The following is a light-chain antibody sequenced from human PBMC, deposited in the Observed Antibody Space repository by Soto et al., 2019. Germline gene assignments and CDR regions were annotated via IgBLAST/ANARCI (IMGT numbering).Light chain of an antibody. CDR2: GIS. CDR1: HTISSSY. Sequence: EIVLTHSPCTLSLSPGERATLSCRASHTISSSYLAWYQQKPGQAPRLLMYGISRRATGIPDRFSGSGSGTDFTLTITRLEPEDFAVYYYQQYVTSSPRTFGQGTKVDIK. V-gene: IGKV3-20*01. J-gene: IGKJ1*01. CDR3: QQYVTSSPRT.